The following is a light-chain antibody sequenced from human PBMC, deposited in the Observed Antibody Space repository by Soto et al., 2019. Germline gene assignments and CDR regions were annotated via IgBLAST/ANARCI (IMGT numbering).Light chain of an antibody. V-gene: IGKV3-20*01. CDR3: QQYGGLPT. J-gene: IGKJ5*01. CDR2: DAS. CDR1: QSVTSNF. Sequence: EIVLTQSPGTLSLSPGERATLSCRASQSVTSNFLAWYQQKPGQAPRLLIYDASSRATDIPDRFRGSGSGTDFTLTISRLEPEDFAVYYCQQYGGLPTFGQGTRLEI.